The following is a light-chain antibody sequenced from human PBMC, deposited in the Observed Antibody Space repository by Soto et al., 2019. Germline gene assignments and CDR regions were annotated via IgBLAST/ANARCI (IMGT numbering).Light chain of an antibody. J-gene: IGKJ3*01. CDR2: DAS. CDR3: QHSNHLPL. Sequence: DIQMTQSPPSLSASVGDRVTITCQASQDIGTYLNWYQHKPGKAPNLVIYDASNLETGVPSRFSGGGSGTDFTFTISSLRPEDIATYYCQHSNHLPLFGPGTQVDF. CDR1: QDIGTY. V-gene: IGKV1-33*01.